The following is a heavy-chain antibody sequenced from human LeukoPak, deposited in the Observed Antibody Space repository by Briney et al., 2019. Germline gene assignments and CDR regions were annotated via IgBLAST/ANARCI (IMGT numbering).Heavy chain of an antibody. J-gene: IGHJ4*02. CDR3: ARTSFDSNGYYAYFDF. Sequence: SETLSLTCTVSGGSMRSYYWNWIRQPAGKGLEWLGRIYNTGSTDNNPSLKSRVTISVDYSKNQFSLRLNSVTAAATAVYYCARTSFDSNGYYAYFDFWGQGTLVSVSS. V-gene: IGHV4-4*07. CDR2: IYNTGST. D-gene: IGHD3-22*01. CDR1: GGSMRSYY.